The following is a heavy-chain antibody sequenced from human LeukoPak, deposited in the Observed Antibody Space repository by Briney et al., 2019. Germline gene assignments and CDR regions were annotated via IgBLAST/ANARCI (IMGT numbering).Heavy chain of an antibody. V-gene: IGHV3-48*02. D-gene: IGHD3-9*01. CDR3: TRDLLTGDLDEVFDI. CDR1: GFSLRDYS. Sequence: GGSLRLSCAASGFSLRDYSIHCVRQAPGKALEWVSYISDSAMTIHYADSVKGRFTISRDNAKNSLFLQMNSLRDEDTAVYYCTRDLLTGDLDEVFDIWGQGTMVTVSS. CDR2: ISDSAMTI. J-gene: IGHJ3*02.